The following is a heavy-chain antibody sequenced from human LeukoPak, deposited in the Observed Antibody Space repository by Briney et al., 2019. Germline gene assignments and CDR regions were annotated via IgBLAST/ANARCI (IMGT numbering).Heavy chain of an antibody. CDR3: ARDWIDRSLDY. J-gene: IGHJ4*02. Sequence: PGRSLRVSCAASGFTFSDYGIHWVRQAPGKGLEWVTVLSPHGNYEYYGDSVQGRFTISRDDSKNTVSLQMHSLRDEDTAVYYCARDWIDRSLDYWGQGTLVTVSS. D-gene: IGHD2-2*03. CDR2: LSPHGNYE. V-gene: IGHV3-33*01. CDR1: GFTFSDYG.